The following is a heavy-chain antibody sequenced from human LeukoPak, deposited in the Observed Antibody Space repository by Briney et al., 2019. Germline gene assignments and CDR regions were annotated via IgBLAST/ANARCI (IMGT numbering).Heavy chain of an antibody. V-gene: IGHV4-34*01. CDR1: GGSFSGYY. J-gene: IGHJ4*02. Sequence: PSETLSLTCAVYGGSFSGYYWSWIRQPPGKGLEWIGEINYSGSTNYNPSLKSRVTISVDTSKNQFSLKLSSVTAADTAVYYCARDYYDSSGRITTGFDYWGQGTLVTVSS. CDR3: ARDYYDSSGRITTGFDY. D-gene: IGHD3-22*01. CDR2: INYSGST.